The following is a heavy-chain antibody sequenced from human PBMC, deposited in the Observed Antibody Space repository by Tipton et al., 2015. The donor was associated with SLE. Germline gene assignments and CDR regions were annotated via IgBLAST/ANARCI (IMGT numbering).Heavy chain of an antibody. CDR1: GDSITSDIYY. V-gene: IGHV4-39*07. J-gene: IGHJ4*02. CDR3: ARGYCSDGVCYGFGFFDY. Sequence: TLSLTCFVSGDSITSDIYYWGWIRQPPGKGLEWIGSVYDSGTTHYNPSLKSRVTMSVDTSKTQFSLKLGSLTAADTAVYFCARGYCSDGVCYGFGFFDYWGQGNLVTVSS. D-gene: IGHD2-8*01. CDR2: VYDSGTT.